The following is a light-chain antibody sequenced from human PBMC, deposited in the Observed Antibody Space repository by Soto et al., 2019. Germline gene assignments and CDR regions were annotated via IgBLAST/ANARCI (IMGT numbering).Light chain of an antibody. CDR1: QSVSKY. CDR2: DVF. V-gene: IGKV3-11*01. CDR3: QQRINWPLT. J-gene: IGKJ4*01. Sequence: EIVLTQSPATLSLSPGERATLSCRASQSVSKYLAWYQQMPGQAPRLLIYDVFNRATDIPARFSGSGSGTDFTLTISSLEPDDFAVYYCQQRINWPLTFGGGTKVEIK.